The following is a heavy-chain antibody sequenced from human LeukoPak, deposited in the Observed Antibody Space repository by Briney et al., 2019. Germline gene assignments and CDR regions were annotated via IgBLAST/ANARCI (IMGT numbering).Heavy chain of an antibody. V-gene: IGHV4-31*03. CDR3: ARVRPSLYFDY. CDR2: IYCSGST. J-gene: IGHJ4*02. Sequence: SETLSLTCTVSGGSISSGGYYWSWIRQHPGKGLEWIGYIYCSGSTYYNPSLKSRVTISVDTSKNQFSLKLSSVTAADTAVYYCARVRPSLYFDYWGQGTLVTVSS. CDR1: GGSISSGGYY.